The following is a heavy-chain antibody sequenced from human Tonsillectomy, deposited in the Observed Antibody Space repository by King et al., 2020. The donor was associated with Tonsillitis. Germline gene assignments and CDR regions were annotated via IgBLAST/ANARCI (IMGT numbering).Heavy chain of an antibody. CDR2: ITPSGGST. J-gene: IGHJ6*02. CDR1: GYTFTSYY. Sequence: QLVQSGAEVKKPGASVKVSCNASGYTFTSYYMHWVRQAPGQGLEWMGIITPSGGSTTYAQKFQGRVTMTRDTSTSTVYMELSSLRSEETVVYYCARGRYYGPGSQTHYYYDMDVWGQGTTVTVSS. D-gene: IGHD3-10*01. CDR3: ARGRYYGPGSQTHYYYDMDV. V-gene: IGHV1-46*01.